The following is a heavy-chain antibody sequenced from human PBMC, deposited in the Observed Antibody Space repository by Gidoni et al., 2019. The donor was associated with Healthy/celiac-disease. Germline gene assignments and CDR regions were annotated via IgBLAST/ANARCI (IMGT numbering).Heavy chain of an antibody. J-gene: IGHJ5*02. V-gene: IGHV3-48*01. Sequence: EVQLVDSGGGFVQPGWSLRLSCAASGFAFTSYSMNWVRQAPGKGLEWVSYISSSSSTIYYADSVKGRFTISRDNAKNSLYLQMNSLRAEDTAVYYCARSRADSSSSPRFDPWGQGTLVTVSS. CDR1: GFAFTSYS. CDR2: ISSSSSTI. D-gene: IGHD6-6*01. CDR3: ARSRADSSSSPRFDP.